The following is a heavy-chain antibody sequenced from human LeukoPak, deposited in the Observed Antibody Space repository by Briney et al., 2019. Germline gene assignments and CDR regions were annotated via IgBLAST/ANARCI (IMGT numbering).Heavy chain of an antibody. CDR1: GGSIISYF. Sequence: SETLSLTCAVSGGSIISYFWSWIRQPPGKGPEWIGYIFDSGTTNYNPSTNYNPSLKSRVTVSLDTSKNHFSLKLSSVTAADTAVYFCARGGVTTIAQYDYWGQGILVTVSS. D-gene: IGHD5-12*01. J-gene: IGHJ4*02. V-gene: IGHV4-59*01. CDR2: IFDSGTTNYNPST. CDR3: ARGGVTTIAQYDY.